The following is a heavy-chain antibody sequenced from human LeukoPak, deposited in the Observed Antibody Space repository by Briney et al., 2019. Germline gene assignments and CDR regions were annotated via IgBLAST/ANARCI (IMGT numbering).Heavy chain of an antibody. Sequence: PGGSLRLSCAASGFTVSSSYMSWVRQAPGKGLEWVSAIYSGGSGSTYDADSVKGRFTISRDNSKNTFNLQMNSLRAEDTAVYYCAHRKATSWAHDYWGQGTLVTVSS. V-gene: IGHV3-53*01. J-gene: IGHJ4*02. D-gene: IGHD2-2*01. CDR1: GFTVSSSY. CDR2: IYSGGSGST. CDR3: AHRKATSWAHDY.